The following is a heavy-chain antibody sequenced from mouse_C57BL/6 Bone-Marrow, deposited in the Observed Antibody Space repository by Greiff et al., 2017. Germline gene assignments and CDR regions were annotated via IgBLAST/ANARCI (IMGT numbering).Heavy chain of an antibody. J-gene: IGHJ3*01. D-gene: IGHD3-2*02. Sequence: VQLQQSGAELVKPGDSVKISCKASGYAFSSYWMNWVKQRPGKGLEWIGQIYPGDGDTNYNGKFKGKATLTADKSSSTAYMQLSSLTSEDAAVYFCARSGDSSGYVMVVWGKGTMVTVSA. CDR2: IYPGDGDT. CDR1: GYAFSSYW. V-gene: IGHV1-80*01. CDR3: ARSGDSSGYVMVV.